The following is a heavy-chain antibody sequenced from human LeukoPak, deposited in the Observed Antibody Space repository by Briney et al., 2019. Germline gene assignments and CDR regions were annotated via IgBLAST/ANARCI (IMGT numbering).Heavy chain of an antibody. CDR3: ARDSYSGYDWGGNWFDP. J-gene: IGHJ5*02. Sequence: SSETLSLTCTVSGGSISSSSYYWGWIRQPPGKGLEWIGSIYYSGSTHYNPSLKSRVTISVDTSKNQFSLKLSSVTAADTAVYYCARDSYSGYDWGGNWFDPWGQGTLVTVSS. CDR2: IYYSGST. V-gene: IGHV4-39*07. CDR1: GGSISSSSYY. D-gene: IGHD5-12*01.